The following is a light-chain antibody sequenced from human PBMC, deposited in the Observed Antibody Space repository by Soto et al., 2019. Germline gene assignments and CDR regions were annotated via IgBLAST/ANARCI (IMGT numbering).Light chain of an antibody. CDR3: QLQDT. CDR1: RRVSSSY. CDR2: AAS. V-gene: IGKV3-20*01. Sequence: EIVWTQSPGTLSLSPGERATLSCRASRRVSSSYVAWYQQKAGQAPRLLIYAASRRATGIPDRFSGSGSATEYTLTISRLDPEDFAVYYCQLQDTFGQGTKLEIK. J-gene: IGKJ2*01.